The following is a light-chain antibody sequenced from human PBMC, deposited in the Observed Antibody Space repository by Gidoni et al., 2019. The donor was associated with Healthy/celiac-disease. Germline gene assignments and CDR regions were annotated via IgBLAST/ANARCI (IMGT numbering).Light chain of an antibody. V-gene: IGKV3-20*01. CDR3: QQYGSSPLT. CDR2: GAS. J-gene: IGKJ4*01. Sequence: ILLTPSPGTLSLSPVERATLSCRASQSVSSSYLAWYQQKPGQAPRLLIYGASSRATGIPDRFSGSGSGTDVTLTISRLEPEDFAVYYCQQYGSSPLTFGGGTKVEIK. CDR1: QSVSSSY.